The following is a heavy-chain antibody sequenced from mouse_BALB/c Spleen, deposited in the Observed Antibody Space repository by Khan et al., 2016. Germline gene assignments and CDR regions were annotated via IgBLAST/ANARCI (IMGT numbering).Heavy chain of an antibody. V-gene: IGHV1S135*01. CDR3: VRSTQSLYARVY. CDR2: IDPFNGGT. D-gene: IGHD1-1*01. Sequence: VQLQQPGPELMKPGASVKISCKASGYSFTSYYMHWVKQSHGKSLEWIGYIDPFNGGTSYNQKFKGKATLTVDKSSSTAYMHLSSLTSEDSAVYYCVRSTQSLYARVYGGQVASVTVSS. J-gene: IGHJ4*01. CDR1: GYSFTSYY.